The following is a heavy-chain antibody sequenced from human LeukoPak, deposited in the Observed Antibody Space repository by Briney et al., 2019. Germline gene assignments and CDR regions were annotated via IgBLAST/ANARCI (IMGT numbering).Heavy chain of an antibody. CDR3: AKDYDFWSGNYFDY. V-gene: IGHV3-30*18. CDR2: ISYDGSNK. Sequence: GRSLRLSCAASGFTFSSYGMHWVRQAPGKGLEWVAVISYDGSNKYYADSVEGRFTISRDNSKNTLYLQMNSLRAEDTAVYYCAKDYDFWSGNYFDYWGQGTLATVSS. CDR1: GFTFSSYG. J-gene: IGHJ4*02. D-gene: IGHD3-3*01.